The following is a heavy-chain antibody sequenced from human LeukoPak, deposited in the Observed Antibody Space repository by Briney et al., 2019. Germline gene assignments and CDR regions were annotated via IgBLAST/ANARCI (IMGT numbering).Heavy chain of an antibody. CDR2: INPDGRDT. J-gene: IGHJ6*02. V-gene: IGHV3-7*03. CDR3: AKGKALGNYYYGMDV. CDR1: GFTFNRCW. Sequence: GGSLRLSCVVSGFTFNRCWMNWVRQAPGKGLEWVAHINPDGRDTYYVDSVKGRFTISRGNSKNTLHLQMNSLRAEDTAVYYCAKGKALGNYYYGMDVWGQGTTVTVSS.